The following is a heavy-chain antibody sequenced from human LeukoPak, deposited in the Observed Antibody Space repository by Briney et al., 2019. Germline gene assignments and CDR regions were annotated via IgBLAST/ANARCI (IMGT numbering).Heavy chain of an antibody. V-gene: IGHV4-38-2*02. J-gene: IGHJ3*02. Sequence: PSETLSLTCTVSGHSISSGNYWGWIRQPPGKGLEWIGTIYHTGLTYYNPSLKSRVTISVDTSKNQFSLKLSSVTAADTAVYYCARVAPQYSSSWYLAFDIWGQGTMVTVSS. CDR1: GHSISSGNY. D-gene: IGHD6-13*01. CDR3: ARVAPQYSSSWYLAFDI. CDR2: IYHTGLT.